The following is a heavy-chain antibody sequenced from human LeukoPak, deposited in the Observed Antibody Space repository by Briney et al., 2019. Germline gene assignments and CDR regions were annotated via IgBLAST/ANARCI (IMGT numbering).Heavy chain of an antibody. CDR1: GFTFDDYA. V-gene: IGHV3-9*01. D-gene: IGHD3-22*01. J-gene: IGHJ4*02. CDR2: ISWNSGSI. Sequence: GGSLRLSCAASGFTFDDYAMHWVRQAPGKGLEWVSGISWNSGSIGYADSVKGRFTISRDNAKNSLYLQMNSPRAEDTALYYCAKDPTPYYYDSSGQEGYFDYWGQGTLVTVSS. CDR3: AKDPTPYYYDSSGQEGYFDY.